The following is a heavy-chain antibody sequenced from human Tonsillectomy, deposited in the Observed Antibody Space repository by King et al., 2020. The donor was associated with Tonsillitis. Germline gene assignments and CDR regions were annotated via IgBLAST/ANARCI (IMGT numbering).Heavy chain of an antibody. CDR2: IYYTGNT. Sequence: VPLQESGPGLVKPSETLSLTCTVSGGSISSYYWNWIRQPPGKGLEWMGYIYYTGNTNYNPSLKGRVTILLDMSKNQFSLNLTSVTAADTAVYYCAREVVGAATNWLDPWGQGTLAT. V-gene: IGHV4-59*01. D-gene: IGHD2-15*01. CDR1: GGSISSYY. CDR3: AREVVGAATNWLDP. J-gene: IGHJ5*02.